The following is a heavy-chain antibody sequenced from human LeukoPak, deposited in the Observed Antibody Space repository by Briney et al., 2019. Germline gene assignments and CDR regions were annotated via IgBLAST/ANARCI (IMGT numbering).Heavy chain of an antibody. Sequence: GGSLRLSCAASGFTFSSYAMHWVRQAPGKGLEWVAVISYDGSNKYYADSVKGRFTISRDNSKNTLYLQMNSLRAEDTAVYYCAGGSQGYDFWSGYYTDHWGQGTLVTVSS. CDR3: AGGSQGYDFWSGYYTDH. D-gene: IGHD3-3*01. V-gene: IGHV3-30*04. J-gene: IGHJ5*02. CDR2: ISYDGSNK. CDR1: GFTFSSYA.